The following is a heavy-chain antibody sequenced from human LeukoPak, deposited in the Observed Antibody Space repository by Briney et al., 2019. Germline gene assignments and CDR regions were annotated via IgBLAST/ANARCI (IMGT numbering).Heavy chain of an antibody. CDR2: IKQDGSEK. Sequence: GGSLRLSCAGSGFTFSSYWMSWVRQAPGKGLEWVANIKQDGSEKYYVDSVKGRFTISRDNAKNSLYLQMNSLRAEDTAVYYCARGRRWGQGTLVTVSS. J-gene: IGHJ4*02. V-gene: IGHV3-7*01. CDR1: GFTFSSYW. CDR3: ARGRR.